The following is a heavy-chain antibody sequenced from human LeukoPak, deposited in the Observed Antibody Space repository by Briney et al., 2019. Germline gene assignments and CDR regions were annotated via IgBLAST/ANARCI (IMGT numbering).Heavy chain of an antibody. CDR2: IYYSGTT. D-gene: IGHD3-22*01. CDR1: GGSISSYY. Sequence: SETLSLTCTVSGGSISSYYWGWIRQPPGKGLEWIGYIYYSGTTNYNPSLKSRVTISVDTSKNQLSLNLTSVTAADTALYYCARHGYYYYTSGYFGYWGQGILVTVSS. J-gene: IGHJ4*02. V-gene: IGHV4-59*08. CDR3: ARHGYYYYTSGYFGY.